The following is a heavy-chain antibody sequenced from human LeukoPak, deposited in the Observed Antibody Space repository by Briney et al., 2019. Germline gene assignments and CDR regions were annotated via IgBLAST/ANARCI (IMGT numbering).Heavy chain of an antibody. V-gene: IGHV3-30*18. CDR3: AKDGSDGDYAYYFDY. J-gene: IGHJ4*02. CDR1: GFTFSSYG. Sequence: GGSLRLSCAASGFTFSSYGMHWVRQAPGKGLEWVAVISYDGSNKYYADSVKGRFTISRDNSKNTLYLQMNSLRAEDTAVYYCAKDGSDGDYAYYFDYWGQGTLVTVSS. CDR2: ISYDGSNK. D-gene: IGHD4-17*01.